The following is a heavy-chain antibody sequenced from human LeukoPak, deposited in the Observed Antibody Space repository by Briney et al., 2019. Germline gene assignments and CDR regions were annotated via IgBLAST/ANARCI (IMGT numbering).Heavy chain of an antibody. CDR2: IYYSGRT. CDR3: ARSTCGDYSPTFCEP. CDR1: GGSISSYY. J-gene: IGHJ5*02. V-gene: IGHV4-59*08. D-gene: IGHD4-17*01. Sequence: SETLSLTCTVSGGSISSYYWSWIRQPPGKGLEWIGYIYYSGRTKYNPSLKSRVTISVDTAKKHLPLKLSSVTAADTAVYYCARSTCGDYSPTFCEPWGEGALVTVSS.